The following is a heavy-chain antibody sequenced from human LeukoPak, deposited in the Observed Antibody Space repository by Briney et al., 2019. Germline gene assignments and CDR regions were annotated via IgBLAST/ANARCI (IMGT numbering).Heavy chain of an antibody. D-gene: IGHD2-15*01. CDR2: IYHSGST. Sequence: PSETPSLTCTVSGGSISSYYWSWIRQPPGKGLEWIGSIYHSGSTYYNPSLKSRVTISVDTSKNQFSLKLSSVTAADTAVYYCARLPSEYCSGGSCYPSDAFDIWGQGTMVTVSS. V-gene: IGHV4-59*08. CDR1: GGSISSYY. J-gene: IGHJ3*02. CDR3: ARLPSEYCSGGSCYPSDAFDI.